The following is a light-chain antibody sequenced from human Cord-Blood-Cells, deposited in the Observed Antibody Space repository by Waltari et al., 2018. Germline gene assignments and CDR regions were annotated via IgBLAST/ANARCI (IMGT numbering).Light chain of an antibody. CDR3: CSYAGSSIWV. Sequence: QSALTQPASVSGSPGQSITISCTGTSSDVGSYNLVSWYQQHPGKAPKPMIYEGSKRPSGVSNRFSGSKSGNMASLTISGLQAEDEADYYCCSYAGSSIWVFGGGTKLTVL. V-gene: IGLV2-23*01. J-gene: IGLJ3*02. CDR1: SSDVGSYNL. CDR2: EGS.